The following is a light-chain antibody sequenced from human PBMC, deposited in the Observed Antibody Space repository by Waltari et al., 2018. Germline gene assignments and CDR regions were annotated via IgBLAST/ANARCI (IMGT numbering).Light chain of an antibody. V-gene: IGKV2-30*02. Sequence: DVVLTQSPLSLPVTLGQPASISCRSSQSLLHSNGNTYLIWFQQRPGQSPRRLIYTVSNRDSGVPDRLSGSGSGTDFTLKISRVEAEDVGVYYCMQGTHWPRTFGQGTKVEIK. CDR1: QSLLHSNGNTY. J-gene: IGKJ1*01. CDR2: TVS. CDR3: MQGTHWPRT.